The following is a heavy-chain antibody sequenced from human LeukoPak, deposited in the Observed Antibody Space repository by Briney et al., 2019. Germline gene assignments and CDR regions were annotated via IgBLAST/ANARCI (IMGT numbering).Heavy chain of an antibody. J-gene: IGHJ4*02. CDR2: IYSGGST. CDR1: GFTLNTNY. V-gene: IGHV3-66*01. CDR3: ARSLRTSGWFN. Sequence: GGSLRLSCAASGFTLNTNYMNWVRQVPGKGLEWVSLIYSGGSTYYADSVKGRFTISRDNSKNTLYLQMNSLRAEDTAVYYCARSLRTSGWFNWGPGTLVTVSS. D-gene: IGHD6-19*01.